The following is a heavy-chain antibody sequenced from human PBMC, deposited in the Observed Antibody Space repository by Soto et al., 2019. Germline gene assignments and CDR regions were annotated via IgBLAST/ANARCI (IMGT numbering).Heavy chain of an antibody. CDR1: GGSIGSYY. Sequence: QVQLQESGPGLVKPSETRSLTCTVSGGSIGSYYWSWIRQPPGKGLEWIGYIFDTGSTNYNPSLESRVTISVDTSKNQFPLKLTSVTAADTAVYYCARGPNRFYFDYWGQGTLVTVSS. CDR3: ARGPNRFYFDY. CDR2: IFDTGST. V-gene: IGHV4-59*12. J-gene: IGHJ4*02. D-gene: IGHD3-3*01.